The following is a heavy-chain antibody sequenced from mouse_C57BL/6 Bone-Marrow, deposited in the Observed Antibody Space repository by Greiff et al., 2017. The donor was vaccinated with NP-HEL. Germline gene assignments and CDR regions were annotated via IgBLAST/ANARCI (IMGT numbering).Heavy chain of an antibody. Sequence: VQLVESGPELVKPGASVKLSCKASGYTFTSYDINWVKQRPGQGLEWIGWIYPRDGSTKYNEKFKGKATLTVDTSSSTAYMELHSLTSEDSAVYFCARKEYYGNSAWFAYWGQGTLVTVSA. J-gene: IGHJ3*01. V-gene: IGHV1-85*01. CDR1: GYTFTSYD. CDR2: IYPRDGST. D-gene: IGHD2-1*01. CDR3: ARKEYYGNSAWFAY.